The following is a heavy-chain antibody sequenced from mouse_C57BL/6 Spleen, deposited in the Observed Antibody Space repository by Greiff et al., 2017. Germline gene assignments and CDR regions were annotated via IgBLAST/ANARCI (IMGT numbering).Heavy chain of an antibody. Sequence: VQLQQSGAELVRPGASVTLSCKASGYTFTDYEMHWVKQTPVHGLEWIGAIDPETGGTAYNQKFKGKAILTADTSSSTAYMELRSLTSEDSAVYYCTRGGDFYYGNFAWFAYWGQGTLVTVSA. CDR2: IDPETGGT. J-gene: IGHJ3*01. CDR1: GYTFTDYE. CDR3: TRGGDFYYGNFAWFAY. D-gene: IGHD2-1*01. V-gene: IGHV1-15*01.